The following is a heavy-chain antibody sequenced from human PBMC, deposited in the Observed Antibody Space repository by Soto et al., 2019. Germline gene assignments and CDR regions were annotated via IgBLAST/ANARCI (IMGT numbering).Heavy chain of an antibody. CDR1: GDSVSSGTYY. CDR3: VLGDYYYYYMDV. V-gene: IGHV4-39*02. D-gene: IGHD3-16*01. J-gene: IGHJ6*03. CDR2: ISYSGNT. Sequence: QLQLQESGPGLVRPSETLPLTCTVSGDSVSSGTYYWGWIRQPPGKGLEWLGFISYSGNTYYNTFLESRISISVDASKKHFSLNLSSVTAADTAVYYCVLGDYYYYYMDVWGKGTTVTVSS.